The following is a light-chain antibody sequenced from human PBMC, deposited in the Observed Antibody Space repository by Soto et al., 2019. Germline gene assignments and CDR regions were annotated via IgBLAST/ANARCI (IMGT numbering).Light chain of an antibody. CDR1: QSVLYSSNNKNY. Sequence: DIVMTQSPDSLAVSLGERATINCKSSQSVLYSSNNKNYLAWYQQKPGQPPKLLIYSASTRESGVPDRFSGSGSGTDFTLSISSLQAEDVAVYYCQQYSSTPLTFGGGTKVEIK. CDR2: SAS. CDR3: QQYSSTPLT. J-gene: IGKJ4*01. V-gene: IGKV4-1*01.